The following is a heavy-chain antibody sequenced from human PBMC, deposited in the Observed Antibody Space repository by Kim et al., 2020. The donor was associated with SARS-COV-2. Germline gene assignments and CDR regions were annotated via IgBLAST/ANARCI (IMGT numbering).Heavy chain of an antibody. Sequence: GGSLRLSCAASGFTFDDYAMHWVRQAPGKGLEWVSGISWNSGSIGYADSVKGRFTISRDNAKNSLYLQMNSLRAEDTALYYCAKATLYGGNSYFDYWGQG. D-gene: IGHD4-17*01. V-gene: IGHV3-9*01. J-gene: IGHJ4*02. CDR2: ISWNSGSI. CDR1: GFTFDDYA. CDR3: AKATLYGGNSYFDY.